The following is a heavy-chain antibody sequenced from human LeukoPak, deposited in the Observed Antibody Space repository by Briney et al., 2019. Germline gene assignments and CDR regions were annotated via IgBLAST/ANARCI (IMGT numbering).Heavy chain of an antibody. V-gene: IGHV3-30*18. CDR2: ISYDGSNK. J-gene: IGHJ3*02. D-gene: IGHD5-18*01. CDR3: AKGKRGYSYGYLSAAFDI. CDR1: GFTFSSYG. Sequence: GGSLRLSCAASGFTFSSYGVHWVRQAPGKGLEWAAVISYDGSNKYYADSVKGRFTISRDNSKNTLYLQMNSLRAEDTAVYYCAKGKRGYSYGYLSAAFDIWGQGTMVTVSS.